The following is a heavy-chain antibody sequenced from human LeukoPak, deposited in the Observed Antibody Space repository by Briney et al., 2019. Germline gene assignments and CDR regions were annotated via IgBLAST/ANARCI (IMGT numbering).Heavy chain of an antibody. V-gene: IGHV1-18*01. CDR2: ISAYNGNT. CDR1: GYTFTSYG. J-gene: IGHJ4*02. Sequence: ASVKVSCKASGYTFTSYGINWVRQAPGQGLEWMGWISAYNGNTNYAQKLRGRVTMTTDTSTSTAYMELRSLRSDDTAVYFCARSMTTTGYYFDYWGQGTLVTVSS. D-gene: IGHD4-11*01. CDR3: ARSMTTTGYYFDY.